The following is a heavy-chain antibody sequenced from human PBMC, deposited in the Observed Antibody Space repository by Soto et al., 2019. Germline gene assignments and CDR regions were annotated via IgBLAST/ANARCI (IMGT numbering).Heavy chain of an antibody. CDR1: GGSISSGDYY. CDR2: IYNSGST. V-gene: IGHV4-30-4*01. Sequence: SETLSLTCTVSGGSISSGDYYWSWIRQPPGKGLEWIGHIYNSGSTYTNPSLRSRGTISVDTSKNHFSLKLSSVTAADTAIYYCGRGPRADQLDYSGQGALVTVSS. J-gene: IGHJ4*02. CDR3: GRGPRADQLDY.